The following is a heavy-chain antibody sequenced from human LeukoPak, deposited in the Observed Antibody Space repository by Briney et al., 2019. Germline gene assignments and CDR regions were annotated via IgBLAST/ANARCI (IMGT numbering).Heavy chain of an antibody. Sequence: GGSLRLSCAASGFTFSNAWMSWVRQAPGKGLEWVGRIKSKTDGGTTDYAAPVKGRFTISRDDSKNTLYLQMNSLKTEDTAVYYCTTDTVYITMIVVVMGYWGQGTLVTVSS. CDR2: IKSKTDGGTT. J-gene: IGHJ4*02. D-gene: IGHD3-22*01. CDR1: GFTFSNAW. CDR3: TTDTVYITMIVVVMGY. V-gene: IGHV3-15*01.